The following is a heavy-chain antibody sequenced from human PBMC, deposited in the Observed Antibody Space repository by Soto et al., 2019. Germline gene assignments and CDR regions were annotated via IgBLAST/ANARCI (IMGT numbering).Heavy chain of an antibody. Sequence: QVQLVQSGAEVKKPGSSVKVSCMATRGTFSSYAFYWVRQAPGQGLEWMGGILPLFGTPNYAQQFQGRITITADESTSTAYMELSSLTSEDTAVYYCATTPNSSSFLDYWGQGTLVSVSS. CDR1: RGTFSSYA. V-gene: IGHV1-69*01. CDR2: ILPLFGTP. CDR3: ATTPNSSSFLDY. J-gene: IGHJ4*02. D-gene: IGHD6-6*01.